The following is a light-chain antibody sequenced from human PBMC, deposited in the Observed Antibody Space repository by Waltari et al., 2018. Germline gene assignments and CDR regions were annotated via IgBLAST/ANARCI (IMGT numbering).Light chain of an antibody. J-gene: IGKJ1*01. Sequence: SCSASQSVSIYLAWYQQKPGQAPRLLIYHTSTRATGIPDRFSGSGSGTDFSLTISGLEPEDFAVYYCQHYKSLPVSFGQGTRVEIK. CDR1: QSVSIY. V-gene: IGKV3-20*01. CDR3: QHYKSLPVS. CDR2: HTS.